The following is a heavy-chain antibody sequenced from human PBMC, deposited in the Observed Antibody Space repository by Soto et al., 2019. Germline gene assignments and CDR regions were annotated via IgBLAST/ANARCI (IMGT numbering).Heavy chain of an antibody. J-gene: IGHJ6*02. CDR2: ISYDGSNK. CDR1: GFTFSSYA. V-gene: IGHV3-30-3*01. CDR3: ARGGYDFWSGYSLYYYYYGMDV. Sequence: GGSLRLSCAASGFTFSSYAMHWVRQAPGKGLEWVAVISYDGSNKYYADSVKGRFTISRDNSKNTLYLQMNSLRAEDTAVYYCARGGYDFWSGYSLYYYYYGMDVWGQGTTVTVSS. D-gene: IGHD3-3*01.